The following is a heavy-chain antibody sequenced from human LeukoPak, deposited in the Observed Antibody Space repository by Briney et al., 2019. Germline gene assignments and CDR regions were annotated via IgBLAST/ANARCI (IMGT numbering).Heavy chain of an antibody. Sequence: PSETLSLTCAVYGGSFSGYYWSWIRQPPGKGLEWIGEINHSGSTNYNPSLKGRVTISVDTSKNQFSLKLSSVTAADTAVYYCARGPYYYDSSGLDYWGQGTLVTVSS. D-gene: IGHD3-22*01. V-gene: IGHV4-34*01. CDR1: GGSFSGYY. CDR3: ARGPYYYDSSGLDY. J-gene: IGHJ4*02. CDR2: INHSGST.